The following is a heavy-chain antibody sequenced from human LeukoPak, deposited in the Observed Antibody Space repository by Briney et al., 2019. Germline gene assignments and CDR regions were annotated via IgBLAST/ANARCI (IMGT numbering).Heavy chain of an antibody. CDR3: ARVQGWAAMGPFDY. CDR2: MYHSGST. D-gene: IGHD5-18*01. J-gene: IGHJ4*02. V-gene: IGHV4-38-2*02. Sequence: PSETLSLTCTVSGYSISSGYYWGWIRQPPGKGLEWIGSMYHSGSTSDNPSLQSRVTISVDTSKNQFSLKLSSVTAADTAVYYCARVQGWAAMGPFDYWGQGTLVTVSS. CDR1: GYSISSGYY.